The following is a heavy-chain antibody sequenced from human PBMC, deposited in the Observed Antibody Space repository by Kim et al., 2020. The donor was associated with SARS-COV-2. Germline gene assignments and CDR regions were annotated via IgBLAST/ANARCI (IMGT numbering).Heavy chain of an antibody. D-gene: IGHD6-13*01. CDR3: AKEEGGSSWSYLHYYYGMDV. Sequence: GGSLRLSCAASGFTFSSYGMHWVRQAPGKGLEWVAVISYDGSNKYYADSVKGRFTISRDNSKNTLYLQMNSLRAEDTAVYYCAKEEGGSSWSYLHYYYGMDVWGQGTTVTVSS. V-gene: IGHV3-30*18. CDR1: GFTFSSYG. CDR2: ISYDGSNK. J-gene: IGHJ6*02.